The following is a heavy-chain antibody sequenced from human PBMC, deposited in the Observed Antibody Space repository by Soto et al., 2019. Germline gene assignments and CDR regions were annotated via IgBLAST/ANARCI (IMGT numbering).Heavy chain of an antibody. V-gene: IGHV3-30-3*01. CDR1: GFTFSRYA. D-gene: IGHD1-7*01. Sequence: QVQLVESGGGVVQPGRSLRLSCAASGFTFSRYAMHWVRQAPGKGLEWVAVISYDGSNKYYADSVKGRFTISRDNSKNTLYLQMNSLSAENTAVSYWARAKTICRPDRYFDLWGRGTLVTVSS. J-gene: IGHJ2*01. CDR2: ISYDGSNK. CDR3: ARAKTICRPDRYFDL.